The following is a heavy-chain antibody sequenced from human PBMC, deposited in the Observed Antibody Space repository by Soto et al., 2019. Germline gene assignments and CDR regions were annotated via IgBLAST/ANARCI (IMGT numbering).Heavy chain of an antibody. CDR3: ARDGPVDTAMVSGMDV. V-gene: IGHV1-69*08. J-gene: IGHJ6*02. D-gene: IGHD5-18*01. CDR1: GGTFSSYT. Sequence: QVQLVQSGAEVKKPGSSVKVSCKASGGTFSSYTISWVRQAPGQGLEWMGRIIPILGIANYAQKFQGRVTITAGKVTTXAYMELSSLRSEDTAVYYCARDGPVDTAMVSGMDVWGQGTTVTVSS. CDR2: IIPILGIA.